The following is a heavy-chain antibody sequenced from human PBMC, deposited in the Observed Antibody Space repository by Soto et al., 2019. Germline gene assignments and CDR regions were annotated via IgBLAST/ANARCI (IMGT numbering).Heavy chain of an antibody. J-gene: IGHJ3*02. Sequence: ASVKVSCKASGGTFSSYAISWVRQAPAQGLEWMGGIIPIFGTANYAQKFQGRVTITADESTSTAYMELSSLRSEDTAVYYCASRMGIAAAGTPVAFDIWGQGTMVTVSS. CDR3: ASRMGIAAAGTPVAFDI. CDR2: IIPIFGTA. D-gene: IGHD6-13*01. V-gene: IGHV1-69*13. CDR1: GGTFSSYA.